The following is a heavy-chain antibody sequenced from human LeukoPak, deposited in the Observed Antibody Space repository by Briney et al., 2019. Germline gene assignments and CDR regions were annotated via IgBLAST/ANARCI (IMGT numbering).Heavy chain of an antibody. CDR3: ARANFLEWPYYYYYYMDV. J-gene: IGHJ6*03. CDR1: GGSFSGYY. V-gene: IGHV4-34*01. D-gene: IGHD3-3*01. CDR2: INHSGST. Sequence: ASETLSLTCAVYGGSFSGYYWSWIRQPPGKGLEWIGEINHSGSTNYNPSLKSRVTVSIDTSRNEFSLRLTSVTAADTAVYYCARANFLEWPYYYYYYMDVWGKGTTVTVSS.